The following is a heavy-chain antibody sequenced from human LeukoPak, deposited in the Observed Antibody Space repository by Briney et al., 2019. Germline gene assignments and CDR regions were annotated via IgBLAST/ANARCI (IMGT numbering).Heavy chain of an antibody. V-gene: IGHV4-59*12. J-gene: IGHJ4*02. D-gene: IGHD3-22*01. CDR1: GGSISSYY. CDR2: IYYSGST. Sequence: SETLSLTCTVSGGSISSYYWSWIRQPPGKGLEWIGYIYYSGSTNYNPSLKSRVTISVDTSKNQFSLKLSSVTAADTAVYYCARDYYDSSGYSYFDYWGQGTLVTVSS. CDR3: ARDYYDSSGYSYFDY.